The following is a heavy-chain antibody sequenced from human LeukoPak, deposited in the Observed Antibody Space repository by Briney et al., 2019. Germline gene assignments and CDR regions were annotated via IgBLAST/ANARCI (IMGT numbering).Heavy chain of an antibody. CDR3: ARRSGSYVQDAFDI. V-gene: IGHV1-69*05. CDR1: GGTFSSYA. D-gene: IGHD1-26*01. Sequence: GASVKVSCKASGGTFSSYAISWVRQAPGQGLEWMGGIIPIFGTANYAQKFQGRVTITTDESTSTAYVELSSLRSEDTAVYYCARRSGSYVQDAFDIWGQGTMVTVSS. CDR2: IIPIFGTA. J-gene: IGHJ3*02.